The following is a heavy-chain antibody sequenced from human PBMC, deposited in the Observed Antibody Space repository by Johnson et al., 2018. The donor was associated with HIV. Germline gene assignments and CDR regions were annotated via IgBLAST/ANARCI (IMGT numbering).Heavy chain of an antibody. J-gene: IGHJ3*02. CDR2: IRYDGSNK. D-gene: IGHD3-22*01. CDR1: GFTFSSYA. Sequence: QVQLVESGGGVVQPGRSLRLSCAASGFTFSSYAMHWVRQAPGKGLEWVAFIRYDGSNKYYADSVKGRFTISRDNSKNTLYLQMNSLRAEDTAVYYCARDLYYYDSSGPKFSGAFDIWGQGTMVTVSS. V-gene: IGHV3-30*02. CDR3: ARDLYYYDSSGPKFSGAFDI.